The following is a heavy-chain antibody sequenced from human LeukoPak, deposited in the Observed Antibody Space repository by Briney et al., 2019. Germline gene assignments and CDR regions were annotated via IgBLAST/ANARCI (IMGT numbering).Heavy chain of an antibody. D-gene: IGHD5-12*01. J-gene: IGHJ6*02. V-gene: IGHV1-2*06. CDR2: INPNSGGT. CDR1: GYTFTGYY. CDR3: ARGTSYDHYYYYGMDV. Sequence: ASVKVSCKASGYTFTGYYMHWVRQAPGQGLEWMGRINPNSGGTNYAQKFQGRVTMTRDTSTSTAYMELSRLRSDDTAVYYCARGTSYDHYYYYGMDVWGQGTTVTVSS.